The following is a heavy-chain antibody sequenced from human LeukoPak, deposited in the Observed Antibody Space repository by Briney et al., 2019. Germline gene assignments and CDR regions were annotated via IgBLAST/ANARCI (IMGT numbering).Heavy chain of an antibody. J-gene: IGHJ3*01. CDR1: GFTFDDYG. Sequence: GGSLRLSCAASGFTFDDYGMSWVRQAPGKGLEWVSGINWNGGSTGYADSVQGRFTISRDNAKNSLYLQMNSLRAEDTALYYCARGTLYSYAFDVWGQGTMVTVSS. D-gene: IGHD5-18*01. CDR3: ARGTLYSYAFDV. CDR2: INWNGGST. V-gene: IGHV3-20*04.